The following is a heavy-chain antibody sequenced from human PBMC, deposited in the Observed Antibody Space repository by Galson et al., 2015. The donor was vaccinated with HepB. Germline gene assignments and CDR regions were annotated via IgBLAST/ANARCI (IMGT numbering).Heavy chain of an antibody. D-gene: IGHD4-17*01. V-gene: IGHV3-13*01. Sequence: SLRLSCAASGFTFSSYDMHWVRQATGKGLEWVSAIGTAGDTYYPGSVKGRFTISRENAKNSLYLQMNSLRAGDTAVYYCARGVTVTTGGWYFDLWGRGTLVTVSS. CDR1: GFTFSSYD. CDR3: ARGVTVTTGGWYFDL. J-gene: IGHJ2*01. CDR2: IGTAGDT.